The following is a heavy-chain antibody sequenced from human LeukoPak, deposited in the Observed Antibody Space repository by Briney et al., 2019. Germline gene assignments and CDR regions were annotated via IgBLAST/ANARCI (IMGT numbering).Heavy chain of an antibody. CDR2: ISAYNGNT. Sequence: GASVTVSCKASGYTFTSYGISWVRQAPGQGLEWMGRISAYNGNTNYAQKLQGRVTMTTDTSTSTAYMELRSLRSDDTAVYYCARGYCSSTYCYSTVRGYYYYMDVWGKGITVTVSS. J-gene: IGHJ6*03. CDR3: ARGYCSSTYCYSTVRGYYYYMDV. V-gene: IGHV1-18*01. CDR1: GYTFTSYG. D-gene: IGHD2-2*02.